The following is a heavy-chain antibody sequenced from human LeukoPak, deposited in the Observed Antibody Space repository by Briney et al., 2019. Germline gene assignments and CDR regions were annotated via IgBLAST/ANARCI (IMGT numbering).Heavy chain of an antibody. D-gene: IGHD6-19*01. CDR3: AKTTTGYSSGRYPGWPVDC. CDR1: GFTFNSYA. CDR2: ISGSGGGT. V-gene: IGHV3-23*01. J-gene: IGHJ4*02. Sequence: GGSLRLSCGASGFTFNSYAVSWVRQAPGKGLEWVSAISGSGGGTYYAASVKGRFTISRDNSKNTVYLQMNSLSTEDTAVYYCAKTTTGYSSGRYPGWPVDCWGQGTLVTVSS.